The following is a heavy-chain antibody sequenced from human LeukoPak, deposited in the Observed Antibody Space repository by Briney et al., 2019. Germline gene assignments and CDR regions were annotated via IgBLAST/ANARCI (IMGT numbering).Heavy chain of an antibody. Sequence: SETLSLTCTVSGGSISSYYWSWIRQPPGKGLEWIGYIYYSGSTNYNPSLKSRVTISVDTSKNQFALKPSSVTAADTAVYYCARGNYDSSGYYQNQFDYWGQGTLVTVSS. CDR1: GGSISSYY. CDR2: IYYSGST. V-gene: IGHV4-59*01. D-gene: IGHD3-22*01. CDR3: ARGNYDSSGYYQNQFDY. J-gene: IGHJ4*02.